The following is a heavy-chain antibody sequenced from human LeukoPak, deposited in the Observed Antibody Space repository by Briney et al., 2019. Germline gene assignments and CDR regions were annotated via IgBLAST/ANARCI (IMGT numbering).Heavy chain of an antibody. CDR3: ARLYSTSDV. V-gene: IGHV3-23*01. J-gene: IGHJ6*01. CDR2: ISGSGATT. CDR1: AFTFSSYA. Sequence: LTGGSLRLSCAACAFTFSSYAMSWLRQAPGKGLEWVSDISGSGATTHYADYVKGRFTISRDNSKNTLYLQMNSLKAEDTAVYYCARLYSTSDVWGKGTTITVSP. D-gene: IGHD6-6*01.